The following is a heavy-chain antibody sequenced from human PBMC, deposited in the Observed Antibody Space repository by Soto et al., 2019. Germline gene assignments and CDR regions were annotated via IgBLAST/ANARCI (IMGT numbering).Heavy chain of an antibody. CDR3: ARGYDYAWGSFRYYFDS. CDR1: GYTFTSYY. V-gene: IGHV1-46*03. D-gene: IGHD3-16*02. Sequence: QVQLVQSGAEVKKPGASVKVSCKASGYTFTSYYMHWVRQAPGQGLEWMGIINRSGGSTSYAQKFQGRVTMTRDTSTSTVYMELSSLRSEDTAVYYCARGYDYAWGSFRYYFDSWGQGTQVTVSS. J-gene: IGHJ4*02. CDR2: INRSGGST.